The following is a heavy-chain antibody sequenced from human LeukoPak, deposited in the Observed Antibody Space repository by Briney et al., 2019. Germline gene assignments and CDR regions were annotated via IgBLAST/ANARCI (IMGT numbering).Heavy chain of an antibody. V-gene: IGHV3-33*08. J-gene: IGHJ4*02. CDR3: AREAIFGVVDLAFDY. D-gene: IGHD3-3*01. CDR1: GFTFSSYA. CDR2: IWYDGSNK. Sequence: PGRSLRLSCAASGFTFSSYAMHWVRQAPGKGLEWVAVIWYDGSNKYYADSVKGRFTISRDNSKNTLYLQMNSLRAEDTAVYYCAREAIFGVVDLAFDYWGQGTLVTVSS.